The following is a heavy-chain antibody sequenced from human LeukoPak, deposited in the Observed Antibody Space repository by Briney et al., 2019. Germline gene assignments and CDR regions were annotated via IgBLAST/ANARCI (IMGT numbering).Heavy chain of an antibody. CDR3: ASSILWPRGAFDI. D-gene: IGHD2-21*01. Sequence: SETLSLTCTVSGGSISSGDYYWSWIRQPPGKGLEWIGYIYYSGSTYYNPSLKSRVTISVDTSKNQFSLKLSSVTAADTAAYYCASSILWPRGAFDIWGQGTMVTVSS. CDR1: GGSISSGDYY. J-gene: IGHJ3*02. V-gene: IGHV4-30-4*08. CDR2: IYYSGST.